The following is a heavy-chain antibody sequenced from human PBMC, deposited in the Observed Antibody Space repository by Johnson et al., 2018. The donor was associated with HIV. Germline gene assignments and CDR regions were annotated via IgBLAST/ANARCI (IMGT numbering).Heavy chain of an antibody. J-gene: IGHJ3*02. CDR2: ISYDGSNK. V-gene: IGHV3-30*04. Sequence: QVQLVESGGGVVQPGRSLRLSCAASGFTFSSYAMHWVRQAPGKGLEWVAVISYDGSNKYYADSVKGRFTISRDNSKNTLYLQMNSLRAEDTAVDYCAKEDRPWRPDAFDIWGHGTMVTVSS. CDR1: GFTFSSYA. D-gene: IGHD2-15*01. CDR3: AKEDRPWRPDAFDI.